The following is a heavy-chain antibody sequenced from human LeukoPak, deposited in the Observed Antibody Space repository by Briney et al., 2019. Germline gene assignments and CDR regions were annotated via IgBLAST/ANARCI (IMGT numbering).Heavy chain of an antibody. J-gene: IGHJ4*02. CDR1: GFTFSSYE. CDR2: ISSSGSTI. CDR3: ARGAGSSWIRSPRYFDY. D-gene: IGHD6-13*01. Sequence: GGSLRLSCAASGFTFSSYEMNWVRQAPGKGLEWVSYISSSGSTIYYADSVKGRFTISRDNAKNSPYLQMNSLRAEDTAVYYCARGAGSSWIRSPRYFDYWGQGTLVTVSS. V-gene: IGHV3-48*03.